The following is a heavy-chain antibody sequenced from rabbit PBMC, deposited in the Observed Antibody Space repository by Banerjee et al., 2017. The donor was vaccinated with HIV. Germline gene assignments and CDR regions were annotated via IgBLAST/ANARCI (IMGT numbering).Heavy chain of an antibody. CDR1: GFSFSSSYY. V-gene: IGHV1S40*01. CDR3: ARDDYGDYVMTRLDL. D-gene: IGHD2-1*01. Sequence: QSLEESGGDLVKPGASLTLTCTASGFSFSSSYYMCWVRQAPGKGLEWIGCIGIGSTNTFYASWAKGRFTISKTSSTTVTLQMTSLTAADTATYFCARDDYGDYVMTRLDLWGPGTLVTVS. J-gene: IGHJ3*01. CDR2: IGIGSTNT.